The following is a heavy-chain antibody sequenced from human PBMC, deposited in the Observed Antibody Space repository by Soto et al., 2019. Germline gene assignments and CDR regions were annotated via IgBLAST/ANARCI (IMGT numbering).Heavy chain of an antibody. CDR2: IYWDDDK. V-gene: IGHV2-5*02. D-gene: IGHD3-3*01. CDR1: GFSLTTSGVG. Sequence: QITLNESGPTLVKPTQTLTLTCTFSGFSLTTSGVGVGWIRQSPGKAPEWLALIYWDDDKRYSPSLKSRLTTTKDTAKNQVVLTMADLDPADTATYSCAHRILRTVFGLVTPTAIYFAFWGQGIPVAVSS. J-gene: IGHJ4*02. CDR3: AHRILRTVFGLVTPTAIYFAF.